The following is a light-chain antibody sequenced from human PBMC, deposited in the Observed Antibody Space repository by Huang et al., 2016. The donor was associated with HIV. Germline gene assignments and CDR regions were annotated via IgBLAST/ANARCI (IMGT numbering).Light chain of an antibody. Sequence: DIQMTQSPSSLSASVGDRVTITCRASLTVISYLNWYQHSPGKAPKLLIYAASNLQSGGPSRVSGSGSGTHFTLTISSLQPEDFATYYCQQSYSTPWTFGQGTKVET. CDR1: LTVISY. CDR3: QQSYSTPWT. J-gene: IGKJ1*01. V-gene: IGKV1-39*01. CDR2: AAS.